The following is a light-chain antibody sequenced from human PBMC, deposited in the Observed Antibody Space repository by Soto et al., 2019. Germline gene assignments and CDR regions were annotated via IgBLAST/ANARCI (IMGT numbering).Light chain of an antibody. CDR3: AAWDDSLRENV. V-gene: IGLV1-47*01. Sequence: QTVVTQPPSASGTPGQRVTISCSGSSSNIGSNYVYCYQQLPGTAPKLLIYRNNQRPSGVPDRFSGSKSGTSASLAISGLRSEDEADYYCAAWDDSLRENVFGSGTQLTVL. CDR1: SSNIGSNY. CDR2: RNN. J-gene: IGLJ6*01.